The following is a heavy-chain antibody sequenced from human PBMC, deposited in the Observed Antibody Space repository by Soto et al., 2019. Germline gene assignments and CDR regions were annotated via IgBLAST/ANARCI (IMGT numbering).Heavy chain of an antibody. V-gene: IGHV3-33*01. Sequence: QVQLVESGGGVVQPGRSLTVSCEASGFTFSSYGMQWVRQAPGKGLDWVSVITKDGSSKYYADSVKGRFTISIDNSRNMLPLQMNALRAKDMAVYFCVRDEDGQQSVMDVWGAGTKVTVSS. CDR1: GFTFSSYG. J-gene: IGHJ6*04. CDR3: VRDEDGQQSVMDV. D-gene: IGHD6-13*01. CDR2: ITKDGSSK.